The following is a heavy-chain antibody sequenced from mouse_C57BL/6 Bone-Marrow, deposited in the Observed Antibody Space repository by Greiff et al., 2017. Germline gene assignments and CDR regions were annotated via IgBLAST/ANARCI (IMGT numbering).Heavy chain of an antibody. D-gene: IGHD2-1*01. CDR2: INPSTGGT. V-gene: IGHV1-42*01. Sequence: VQLQQSGPALVKPGASVKISCKASGYSFTGYYMNWVKQSPEKSLEWIGEINPSTGGTTYNQKFKAKATLTVDKSSSTAYMQLKSLTSEDSAVYYCARKDGNSVAYWGQGTLVTVSA. J-gene: IGHJ3*01. CDR1: GYSFTGYY. CDR3: ARKDGNSVAY.